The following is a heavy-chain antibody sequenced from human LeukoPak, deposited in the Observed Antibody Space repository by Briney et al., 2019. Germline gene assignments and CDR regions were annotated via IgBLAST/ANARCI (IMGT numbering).Heavy chain of an antibody. J-gene: IGHJ5*02. CDR3: VRVVTVVGGWFDP. Sequence: SETLSLTCAVYGGSFSGYYWSWIRQPPGKGLEWIGEINHSGSTNYNPSLKSRVTISVDTSKNQFSLKLSSVTAADTAVYYCVRVVTVVGGWFDPWGQGTLVTVSS. CDR1: GGSFSGYY. D-gene: IGHD3-10*01. V-gene: IGHV4-34*01. CDR2: INHSGST.